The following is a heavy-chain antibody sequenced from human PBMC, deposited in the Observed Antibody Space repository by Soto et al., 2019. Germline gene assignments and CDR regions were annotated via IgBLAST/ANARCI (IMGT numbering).Heavy chain of an antibody. CDR2: ISNSGDSA. V-gene: IGHV3-23*01. Sequence: EVQLLESGGGLVQPGGSLRLSCAASGFTFSSYGMSWLRQAPGKGLEWVSSISNSGDSAYYADSVEGRFTISRDNSKNTLYLDLNSLRAEDTALYYCPRDRLASVVIEGTFYWGQGTLVTVSS. J-gene: IGHJ4*02. D-gene: IGHD2-15*01. CDR3: PRDRLASVVIEGTFY. CDR1: GFTFSSYG.